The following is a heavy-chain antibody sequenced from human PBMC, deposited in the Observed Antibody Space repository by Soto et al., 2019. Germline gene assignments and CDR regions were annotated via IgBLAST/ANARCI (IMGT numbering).Heavy chain of an antibody. Sequence: QVQLQESGPGLVKPSETLSLTCTVSGGSISSYYWSWIRQPPGKGLEWIGYIYYSGSTNYNPSRKSRVTISVDTSKNQFSLKLSSVTAADTAVYYCARIAASSGYAFDIWGQGTMVTVSS. CDR3: ARIAASSGYAFDI. CDR2: IYYSGST. J-gene: IGHJ3*02. V-gene: IGHV4-59*01. D-gene: IGHD3-22*01. CDR1: GGSISSYY.